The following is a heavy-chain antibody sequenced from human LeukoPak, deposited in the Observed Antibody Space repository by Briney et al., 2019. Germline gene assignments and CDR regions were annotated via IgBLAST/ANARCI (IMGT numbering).Heavy chain of an antibody. Sequence: GGSLRLSCAASGFTFSSYAMSWVRQAPGKGLEWVSAISGSGGSTYYADSVKGRFTISRDNSKNTLSLQMNSLRAEDTAVYYCAKETQDSEHVYGDYGSNPDDAFDIWGQGTMVTVSS. J-gene: IGHJ3*02. CDR3: AKETQDSEHVYGDYGSNPDDAFDI. V-gene: IGHV3-23*01. CDR2: ISGSGGST. CDR1: GFTFSSYA. D-gene: IGHD4-17*01.